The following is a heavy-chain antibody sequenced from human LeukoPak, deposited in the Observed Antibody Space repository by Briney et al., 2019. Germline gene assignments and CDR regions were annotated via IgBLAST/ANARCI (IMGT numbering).Heavy chain of an antibody. CDR2: IIPILGIA. CDR1: GGTFSSYT. V-gene: IGHV1-69*02. Sequence: SVKVSCKASGGTFSSYTISWVRQAPGQGLEWMGRIIPILGIANYAQKFQGRVTITADKSTSTAYMELSSLRSEDTAVYYCARGGMVVAPISSYYYYYYMDVWGKGTTVTVSS. J-gene: IGHJ6*03. CDR3: ARGGMVVAPISSYYYYYYMDV. D-gene: IGHD6-6*01.